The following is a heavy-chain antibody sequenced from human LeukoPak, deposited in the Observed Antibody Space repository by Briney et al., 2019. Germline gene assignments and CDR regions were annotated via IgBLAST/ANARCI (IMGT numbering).Heavy chain of an antibody. J-gene: IGHJ4*02. CDR3: ARGWSDFDY. CDR2: IKKDGSEK. Sequence: GGSLRLSCAASGFTFSNYNMNWVRQAPGKGLEWVANIKKDGSEKYYVDSVKGRFPISRDNAKNSLYLQMHSLRAEDTAVYYCARGWSDFDYWGQGTLVIVSS. CDR1: GFTFSNYN. D-gene: IGHD2-8*01. V-gene: IGHV3-7*01.